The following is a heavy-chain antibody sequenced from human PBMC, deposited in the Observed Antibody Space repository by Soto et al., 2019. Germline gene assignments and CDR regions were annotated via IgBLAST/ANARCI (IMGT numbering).Heavy chain of an antibody. J-gene: IGHJ4*01. D-gene: IGHD6-25*01. V-gene: IGHV1-24*01. Sequence: ASVKVSCKVSGYTLTELSMHWVRQAPGKGLEWMGGFDPEDGETIYAQKFQGRVTMTRNTSISTAYMELSSLRSEDTAVYYCARDLAGHIDYWRHGTLVTVSS. CDR2: FDPEDGET. CDR1: GYTLTELS. CDR3: ARDLAGHIDY.